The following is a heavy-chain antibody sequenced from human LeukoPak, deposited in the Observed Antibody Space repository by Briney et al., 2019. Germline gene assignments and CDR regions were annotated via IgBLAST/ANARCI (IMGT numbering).Heavy chain of an antibody. CDR2: XYPGDSTS. V-gene: IGHV5-51*01. J-gene: IGHJ4*02. Sequence: GESLKISCKGSGYSFTNYWIGWVRQMPGKGLEWXXXXYPGDSTSRYSPSFQGQVTISADKSISTAYLQWSSLKASDTAMYYCARRYCSSIACFSPLDYWGQGTLVTVSS. D-gene: IGHD2-2*01. CDR3: ARRYCSSIACFSPLDY. CDR1: GYSFTNYW.